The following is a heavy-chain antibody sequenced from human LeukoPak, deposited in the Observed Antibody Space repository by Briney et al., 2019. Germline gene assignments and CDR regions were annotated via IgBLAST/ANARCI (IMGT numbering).Heavy chain of an antibody. D-gene: IGHD1-7*01. CDR1: GYTFTSYD. V-gene: IGHV1-8*01. J-gene: IGHJ6*03. Sequence: ASVKVSCKASGYTFTSYDINWVRQATGQGLEWMGWMNPNSGNTGYAQKFQGRVTMTRNTSISTAYMELTSLRSEDTAVYYCASSITGTTGTLYYYYYMDVWGKGTTVTVSS. CDR3: ASSITGTTGTLYYYYYMDV. CDR2: MNPNSGNT.